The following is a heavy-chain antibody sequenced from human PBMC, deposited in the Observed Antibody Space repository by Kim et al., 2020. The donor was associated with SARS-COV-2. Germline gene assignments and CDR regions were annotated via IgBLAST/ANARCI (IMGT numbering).Heavy chain of an antibody. V-gene: IGHV3-30*04. D-gene: IGHD3-10*01. CDR2: ISYDGSNK. J-gene: IGHJ6*02. CDR1: GFTFSSYA. CDR3: ARDRVDYYGNRRLGMDV. Sequence: GGSLRLSCAASGFTFSSYAMHWVRQAPGKGLEWVAVISYDGSNKYYADSVKGRFTISRDNSKNTLYLQMNSLRAEDTAVYYCARDRVDYYGNRRLGMDVWGQGTTVTVSS.